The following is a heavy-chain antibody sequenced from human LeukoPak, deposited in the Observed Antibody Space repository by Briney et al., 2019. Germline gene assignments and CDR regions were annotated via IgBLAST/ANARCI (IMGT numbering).Heavy chain of an antibody. D-gene: IGHD6-19*01. CDR3: ARVSYSSGWPDWYFDL. CDR2: IIPIFGTA. CDR1: GGTFSSYA. V-gene: IGHV1-69*13. J-gene: IGHJ2*01. Sequence: SVKVSCKASGGTFSSYAISWVRQAPGQGLEWMGGIIPIFGTANYAQKFQGRVTITADESTSTAYMELSSLRSEDTAVYYCARVSYSSGWPDWYFDLWGCGTLVTVSS.